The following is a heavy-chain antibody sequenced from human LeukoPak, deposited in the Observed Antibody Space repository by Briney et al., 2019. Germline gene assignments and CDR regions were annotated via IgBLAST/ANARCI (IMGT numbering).Heavy chain of an antibody. CDR2: ISPNSGGT. J-gene: IGHJ4*02. V-gene: IGHV1-2*02. D-gene: IGHD3-10*01. CDR1: GYTFTGYY. Sequence: GASVKVSCKASGYTFTGYYMHWVRQAPGQGLEWMGWISPNSGGTNYAQKFQGRVTMTRDTSISTAYMELSRLRSDDTAVYYCARERYYGSGSVYNRIDYWGQGTLVTVSS. CDR3: ARERYYGSGSVYNRIDY.